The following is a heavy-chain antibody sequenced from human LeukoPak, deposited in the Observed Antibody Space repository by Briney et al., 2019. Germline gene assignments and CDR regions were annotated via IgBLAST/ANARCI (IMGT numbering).Heavy chain of an antibody. J-gene: IGHJ4*02. CDR3: AKDPHGDYVYFDY. CDR2: ISYDGSNK. D-gene: IGHD4-17*01. CDR1: GFTFSSYG. V-gene: IGHV3-30*18. Sequence: GRSLRLSCAASGFTFSSYGMHWVRQAPGKGLEWVAVISYDGSNKYYADSVKGRFTISKDNSKNTVYLQMNSLRAEDTAVYYCAKDPHGDYVYFDYWGQGTLVTVSS.